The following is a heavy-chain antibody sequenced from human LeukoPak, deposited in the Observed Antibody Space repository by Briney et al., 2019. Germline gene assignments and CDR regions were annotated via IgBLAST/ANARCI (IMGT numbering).Heavy chain of an antibody. CDR2: IWYDATNK. Sequence: PGGSLRLSCAASGFTFSSYGMHWVRQAPGKGLEWVAVIWYDATNKYYADFVKGRFTISRDNSKNTLYLQMNSLRAEDTAVYYCARGDYGGESWGYWGQGTLVTVSS. CDR3: ARGDYGGESWGY. D-gene: IGHD4-23*01. V-gene: IGHV3-33*01. CDR1: GFTFSSYG. J-gene: IGHJ4*02.